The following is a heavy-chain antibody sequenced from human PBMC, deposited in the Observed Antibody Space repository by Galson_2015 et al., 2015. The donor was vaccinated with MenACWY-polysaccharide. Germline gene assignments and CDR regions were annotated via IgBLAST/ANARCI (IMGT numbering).Heavy chain of an antibody. Sequence: SLRLSCAASGLTFSNCGMTWVRQAPGKGLEWVARIKKDGSEKYYVDSVKGRFTISRDNAKDSLYLQMNSLRADDTAVYFCARDHLGLGLWGQGTMVTVSS. CDR2: IKKDGSEK. J-gene: IGHJ4*03. V-gene: IGHV3-7*01. CDR3: ARDHLGLGL. CDR1: GLTFSNCG. D-gene: IGHD7-27*01.